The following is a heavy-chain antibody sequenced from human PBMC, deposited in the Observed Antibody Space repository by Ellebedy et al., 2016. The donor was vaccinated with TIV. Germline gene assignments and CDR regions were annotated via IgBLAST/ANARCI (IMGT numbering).Heavy chain of an antibody. CDR2: ISDDEFAK. V-gene: IGHV3-30*04. Sequence: PGGSLRLSCVASGFLFSDYTMHWVRQAPGKGLEWVGVISDDEFAKHYADSVKGRFTVSRDNSRRKLYLQMNSMKPEDTAMYYCARDLGVTGTFYLLVYWGQGTLVTVSS. CDR3: ARDLGVTGTFYLLVY. CDR1: GFLFSDYT. J-gene: IGHJ4*02. D-gene: IGHD3-10*01.